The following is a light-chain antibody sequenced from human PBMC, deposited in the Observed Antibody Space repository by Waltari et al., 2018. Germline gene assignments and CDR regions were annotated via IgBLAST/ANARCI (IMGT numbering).Light chain of an antibody. CDR2: GAT. CDR1: TGAVTSAHS. CDR3: LLFYGGVHV. Sequence: QTVVTQEPSLTVSPGGTVTLSCASNTGAVTSAHSPNWFQQKPGQTPRSLISGATNNHSWTPARFSGSLLGGKAALTLSHVQPEDEADYYCLLFYGGVHVFGGGTKLTVL. J-gene: IGLJ3*02. V-gene: IGLV7-43*01.